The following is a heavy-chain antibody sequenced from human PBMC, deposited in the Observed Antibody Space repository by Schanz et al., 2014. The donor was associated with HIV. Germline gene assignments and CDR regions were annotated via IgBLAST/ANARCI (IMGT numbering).Heavy chain of an antibody. V-gene: IGHV3-30-3*01. Sequence: QLVESGGGLVKPGASLRLSCAASGFTFMSHTMNWVRRAPGKGLEWVAVISYDGSNKYYADSVKGRFTISRDNSKNTLYLQMNSLRAEDTAVYYCARVKGAVDYWGQGTLVTVSP. J-gene: IGHJ4*02. CDR1: GFTFMSHT. CDR2: ISYDGSNK. CDR3: ARVKGAVDY.